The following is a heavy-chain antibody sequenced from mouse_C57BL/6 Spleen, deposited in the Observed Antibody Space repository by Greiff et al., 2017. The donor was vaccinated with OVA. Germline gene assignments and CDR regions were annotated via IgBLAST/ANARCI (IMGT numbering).Heavy chain of an antibody. CDR2: IYPRSGNT. Sequence: VQLQQSGAELARPGASVKLSCKASGYTFTSYGISWVKQRTGQGLEWIGEIYPRSGNTYYNEKFNGKATLTADKSSSTAYMELRSLTSEDSAVYFCARVGYGSSYGYFDVWGTGTTVTVSS. CDR1: GYTFTSYG. V-gene: IGHV1-81*01. D-gene: IGHD1-1*01. CDR3: ARVGYGSSYGYFDV. J-gene: IGHJ1*03.